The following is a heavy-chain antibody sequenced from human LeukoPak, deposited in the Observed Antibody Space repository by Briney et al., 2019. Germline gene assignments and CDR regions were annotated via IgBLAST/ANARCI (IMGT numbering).Heavy chain of an antibody. V-gene: IGHV1-2*02. CDR2: INPNSGDT. CDR3: ARAKWESSTTCYGA. D-gene: IGHD2-2*01. J-gene: IGHJ5*02. Sequence: PGASVKVPCKASGYTFTGYYIHWVRQAPGQGLERMGWINPNSGDTKYAQKLQGRVTMTRDTSISTAYMELSSLKSDDTAVYYCARAKWESSTTCYGAWGQGTLVTVSS. CDR1: GYTFTGYY.